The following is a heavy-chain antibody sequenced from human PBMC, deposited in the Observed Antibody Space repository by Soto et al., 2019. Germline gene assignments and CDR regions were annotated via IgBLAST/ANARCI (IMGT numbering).Heavy chain of an antibody. J-gene: IGHJ6*02. CDR2: ISYDGSNK. Sequence: PGGSLRLSCAASGFTFSSYAMHWVRQAPGKGLEWVAVISYDGSNKYYADSVKGRFTISRDNSKNTLYLQMNSLRAEDTAVYYCARDWYCSSTSCYYGMDVWGQGTTVTVS. D-gene: IGHD2-2*01. CDR1: GFTFSSYA. V-gene: IGHV3-30-3*01. CDR3: ARDWYCSSTSCYYGMDV.